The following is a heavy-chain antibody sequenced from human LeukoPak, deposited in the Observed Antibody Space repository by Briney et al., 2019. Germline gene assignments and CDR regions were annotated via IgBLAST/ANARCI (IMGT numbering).Heavy chain of an antibody. J-gene: IGHJ4*02. Sequence: GGSLRLFCGASGFTFSTYAMSWVRKAPGKGLEWVSAISGSGGSTYYADSVKGRFTISRDNSKNTLYLQMSSLRAEDTAVYYCAKTTSGWYDAIDYWGQGTLVTVSS. V-gene: IGHV3-23*01. CDR3: AKTTSGWYDAIDY. D-gene: IGHD6-19*01. CDR2: ISGSGGST. CDR1: GFTFSTYA.